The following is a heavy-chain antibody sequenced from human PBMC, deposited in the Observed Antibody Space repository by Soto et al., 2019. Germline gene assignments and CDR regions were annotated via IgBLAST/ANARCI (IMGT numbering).Heavy chain of an antibody. CDR3: ATSYGDYVFDY. CDR1: GGSFIGYY. CDR2: INHSGST. V-gene: IGHV4-34*01. D-gene: IGHD4-17*01. Sequence: PSETLSLTCAVYGGSFIGYYWSWIRQPPGKGLEWIGEINHSGSTNYNPSLKSRVTISVDTSKNQFSLKLSSVTAADTAVYYCATSYGDYVFDYWGQGTLVTVPS. J-gene: IGHJ4*02.